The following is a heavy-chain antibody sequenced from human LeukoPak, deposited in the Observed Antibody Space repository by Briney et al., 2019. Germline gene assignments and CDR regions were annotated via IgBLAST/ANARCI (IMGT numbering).Heavy chain of an antibody. J-gene: IGHJ4*02. D-gene: IGHD2-2*01. CDR1: GFTLSSFG. CDR3: ARDAMGVSFFDY. Sequence: GGSLRLSCAASGFTLSSFGINWLRQAPGKGLEGVSYISSSGNTIYYTASVKGRFTISRDNAKNSLYLQMKSLRAEDTAVYYCARDAMGVSFFDYWGQGTLVTVSS. CDR2: ISSSGNTI. V-gene: IGHV3-48*03.